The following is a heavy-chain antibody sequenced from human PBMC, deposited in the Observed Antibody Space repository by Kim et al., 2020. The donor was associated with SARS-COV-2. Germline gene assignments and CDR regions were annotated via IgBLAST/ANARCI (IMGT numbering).Heavy chain of an antibody. V-gene: IGHV4-30-2*01. CDR2: IYHSGST. CDR1: GGSISSGGYS. J-gene: IGHJ6*03. CDR3: ARGLGITIFGVDYYMDV. D-gene: IGHD3-3*01. Sequence: SETLSLTCAVSGGSISSGGYSWSWIRQPPGKGLEWIGYIYHSGSTYYNPSLKSRVTISVDRSKNQFSLKLSSVTAADTAVYYCARGLGITIFGVDYYMDVWGKGTTVTVSS.